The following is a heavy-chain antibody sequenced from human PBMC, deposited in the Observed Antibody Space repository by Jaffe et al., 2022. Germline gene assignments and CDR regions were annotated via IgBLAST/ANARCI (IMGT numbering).Heavy chain of an antibody. V-gene: IGHV5-51*03. CDR2: IYPGDSDT. Sequence: EVQLVQSGAEVKKPGESLKISCKGSGYSFTSYWIGWVRQMPGKGLEWMGIIYPGDSDTRYSPSFQGQVTISADKSISTAYLQWSSLKASDTAMYYCVRFRRGYSGYEDAFDIWGQGTMVTVSS. D-gene: IGHD5-12*01. J-gene: IGHJ3*02. CDR3: VRFRRGYSGYEDAFDI. CDR1: GYSFTSYW.